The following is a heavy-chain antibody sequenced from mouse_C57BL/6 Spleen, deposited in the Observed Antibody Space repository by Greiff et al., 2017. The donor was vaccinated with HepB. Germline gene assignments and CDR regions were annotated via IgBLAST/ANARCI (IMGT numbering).Heavy chain of an antibody. CDR2: ISGGGGNT. Sequence: DVKLVESGGGLVKPGGSLKLSCAASGFTFSSYTMSWVRQTPEKRLEWVATISGGGGNTYYPDSVKGRFTISRDNAKNTLYLQMSSLRSEDTALYYCARHIYYDYLYYFDYWGQGTTLTVSS. CDR1: GFTFSSYT. V-gene: IGHV5-9*01. D-gene: IGHD2-4*01. J-gene: IGHJ2*01. CDR3: ARHIYYDYLYYFDY.